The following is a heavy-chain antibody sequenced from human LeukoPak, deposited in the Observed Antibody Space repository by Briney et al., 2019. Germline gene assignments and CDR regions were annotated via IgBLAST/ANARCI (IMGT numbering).Heavy chain of an antibody. V-gene: IGHV4-59*12. D-gene: IGHD6-6*01. CDR1: GGSISSYY. CDR2: IYYSGST. J-gene: IGHJ4*02. Sequence: SETLSLTCTVSGGSISSYYWSWIRQPPGKGLEWIGYIYYSGSTNDNPSPKSRVTISVDTCKNQFSLKLSSVTAADTAVYYCAREGGVYSRSSPGRFDYWGQGTLVHVSS. CDR3: AREGGVYSRSSPGRFDY.